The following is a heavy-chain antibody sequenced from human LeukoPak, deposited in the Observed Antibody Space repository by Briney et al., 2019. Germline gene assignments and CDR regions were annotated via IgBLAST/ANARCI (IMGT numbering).Heavy chain of an antibody. D-gene: IGHD6-13*01. J-gene: IGHJ4*02. CDR3: AKDVAAAGFFDY. V-gene: IGHV3-23*01. CDR2: ISGSGGST. CDR1: GFTFRNYA. Sequence: GGSLRLSCAASGFTFRNYAIHWVRQAPGKGLEWVSAISGSGGSTYYADSVKGRFTISRDNSKNTLYLQMNSLRAEDTAVYYCAKDVAAAGFFDYWGQGTLVTVSS.